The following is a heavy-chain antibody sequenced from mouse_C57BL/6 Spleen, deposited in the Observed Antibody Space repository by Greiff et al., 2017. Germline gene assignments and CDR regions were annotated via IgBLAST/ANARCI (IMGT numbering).Heavy chain of an antibody. CDR2: IYPSDSET. CDR1: GYTFTSYW. Sequence: QVQLQQPGAELVRPGSSVKLSCKASGYTFTSYWMDWVKQRPGQGLEWIGNIYPSDSETHYNQKFKDKATFTVDKTSSTAYMQLSSLTSEDSAVYYCARGPYYFDDWGQGTTLTVSS. CDR3: ARGPYYFDD. J-gene: IGHJ2*01. V-gene: IGHV1-61*01.